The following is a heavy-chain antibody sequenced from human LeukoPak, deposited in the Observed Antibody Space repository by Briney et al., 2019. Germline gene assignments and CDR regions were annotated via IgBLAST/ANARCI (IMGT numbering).Heavy chain of an antibody. CDR2: INPSGGST. V-gene: IGHV1-46*01. Sequence: ASVKVSCKASGYTFTSYYMHWVRQAPGQGLEWMGIINPSGGSTSYAQKFQGRVTMTRDTSISTAYMELSRLRSDDTAVYYCAREAGSDCSSTSCRAGYGMDVWGKGTTVTVSS. J-gene: IGHJ6*04. CDR3: AREAGSDCSSTSCRAGYGMDV. D-gene: IGHD2-2*01. CDR1: GYTFTSYY.